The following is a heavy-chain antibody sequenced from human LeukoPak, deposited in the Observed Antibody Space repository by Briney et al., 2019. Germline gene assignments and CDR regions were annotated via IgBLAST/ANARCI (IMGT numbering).Heavy chain of an antibody. J-gene: IGHJ4*02. CDR3: ARVLLQWELLYDLDY. CDR1: GSTFSSYA. Sequence: GGSLRLSCAASGSTFSSYAMHWVRQAPGKGLEWVAVISYDGSNKYYADSVKGRFTISRDNSKNTLYLQMNSLRAEDTAVYYCARVLLQWELLYDLDYWGQGTLVTVSS. D-gene: IGHD1-26*01. V-gene: IGHV3-30-3*01. CDR2: ISYDGSNK.